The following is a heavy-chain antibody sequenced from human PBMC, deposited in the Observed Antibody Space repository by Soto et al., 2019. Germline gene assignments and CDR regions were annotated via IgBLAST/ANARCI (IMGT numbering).Heavy chain of an antibody. CDR1: GFTFSNAW. D-gene: IGHD5-12*01. V-gene: IGHV3-15*07. J-gene: IGHJ6*02. Sequence: VGSLRLSCAASGFTFSNAWMNWVRQAPGKGLEWVGRIKSKTDGGTTDYAAPVKGRFTISRDDSKNTLYLQMNSLKTEDTAVYYCTTPVATSYYYYGMDVWGQGTTVTVSS. CDR3: TTPVATSYYYYGMDV. CDR2: IKSKTDGGTT.